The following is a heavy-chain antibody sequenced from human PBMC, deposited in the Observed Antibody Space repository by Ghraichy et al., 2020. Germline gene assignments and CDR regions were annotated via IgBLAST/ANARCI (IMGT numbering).Heavy chain of an antibody. V-gene: IGHV3-23*01. CDR3: AKAGGYSTGWWVDYYDD. Sequence: GGSLRLSCAASGFTFSSYAMSWVRQAPGKGLEWVSAISGSGGSTYYADSVKGRFTISRDNSKNTLYLQMDRLRVDDTAVYYCAKAGGYSTGWWVDYYDDWGQGTLVTVSS. D-gene: IGHD6-19*01. J-gene: IGHJ4*02. CDR1: GFTFSSYA. CDR2: ISGSGGST.